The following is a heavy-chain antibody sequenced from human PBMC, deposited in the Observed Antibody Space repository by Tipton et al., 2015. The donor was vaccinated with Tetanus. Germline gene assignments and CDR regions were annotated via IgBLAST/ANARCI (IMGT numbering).Heavy chain of an antibody. Sequence: TLSLTCAVYGGSFSGYYWSWIRQPPGKGLEWIGEINHSGSTNYNPSLKSRVTISVDTSKNQFSLKLSSVTAADTAVYYCARHQYWYDFWSGYHNYYYYGMDVWGQGTTVTVSS. CDR1: GGSFSGYY. J-gene: IGHJ6*02. D-gene: IGHD3-3*01. CDR3: ARHQYWYDFWSGYHNYYYYGMDV. V-gene: IGHV4-34*01. CDR2: INHSGST.